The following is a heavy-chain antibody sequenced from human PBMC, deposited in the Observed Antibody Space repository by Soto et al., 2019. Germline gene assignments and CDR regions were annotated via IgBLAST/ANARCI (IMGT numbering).Heavy chain of an antibody. D-gene: IGHD5-18*01. V-gene: IGHV3-23*01. CDR3: DSDTDMVYYYYGIDV. Sequence: GGSLRLSCAASGFTFSSYAMSWVRQAPGKGLEWVSAISGSGGSTYYADSVKGRFTISRDNSKNTLYLQMNGLRAEDTAVYYCDSDTDMVYYYYGIDVWGQGTTVTVYS. J-gene: IGHJ6*02. CDR1: GFTFSSYA. CDR2: ISGSGGST.